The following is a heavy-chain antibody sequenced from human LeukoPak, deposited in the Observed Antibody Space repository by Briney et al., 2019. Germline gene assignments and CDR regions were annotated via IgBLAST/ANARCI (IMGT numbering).Heavy chain of an antibody. CDR1: GRSFSVYY. D-gene: IGHD3-22*01. Sequence: SETLSLTYAVYGRSFSVYYWSWIRQPPGGGLEWIGEIYLGGSTNYRPSLKSRVTMSLDTSKNQFSLKVVSVTAADTAIYYCTRGLRGWSYFHGMDVWGQGTTVTVSS. J-gene: IGHJ6*02. CDR3: TRGLRGWSYFHGMDV. CDR2: IYLGGST. V-gene: IGHV4-34*01.